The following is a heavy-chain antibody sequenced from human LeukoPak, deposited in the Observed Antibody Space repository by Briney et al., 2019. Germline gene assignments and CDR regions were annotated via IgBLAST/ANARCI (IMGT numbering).Heavy chain of an antibody. V-gene: IGHV3-9*01. D-gene: IGHD6-13*01. CDR1: GFTFDDYA. Sequence: GRSLRLSCAASGFTFDDYAMHWVRQAPGKGLEWVSSISWNSGNIGYADSVKGRFTISRDNAKNSLYLQMNSLRAEDTAFYYCAKDREGIIAAAVSFDYWGQGTLVTVSS. CDR3: AKDREGIIAAAVSFDY. CDR2: ISWNSGNI. J-gene: IGHJ4*02.